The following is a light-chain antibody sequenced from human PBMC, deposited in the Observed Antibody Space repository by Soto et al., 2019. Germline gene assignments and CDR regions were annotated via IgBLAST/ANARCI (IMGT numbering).Light chain of an antibody. CDR2: GAS. Sequence: EIMMTQSPATLSVSPRERATLSCRASQSVSSNLAWYQQKPGQAPRLLIYGASTRATGIPARFSGSGSGTEFTLTISSLQSEDFAVYYCQQYNNWPPWTFGQGTKVDIK. CDR1: QSVSSN. J-gene: IGKJ1*01. CDR3: QQYNNWPPWT. V-gene: IGKV3-15*01.